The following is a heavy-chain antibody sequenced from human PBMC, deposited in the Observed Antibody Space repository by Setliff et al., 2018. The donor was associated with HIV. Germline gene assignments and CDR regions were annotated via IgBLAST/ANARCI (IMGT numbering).Heavy chain of an antibody. CDR1: GDTFTDYH. J-gene: IGHJ1*01. Sequence: ASVKVSCKASGDTFTDYHFHWVRQAPGQGLEWMGIINPSGDFTDYAQKFHDRVIMTRDTSTGTIFMELSSLTSEDTAVDYCARGGGSSYLYHSRGSEYFQYWGQGALVTVSS. D-gene: IGHD3-22*01. CDR2: INPSGDFT. V-gene: IGHV1-46*01. CDR3: ARGGGSSYLYHSRGSEYFQY.